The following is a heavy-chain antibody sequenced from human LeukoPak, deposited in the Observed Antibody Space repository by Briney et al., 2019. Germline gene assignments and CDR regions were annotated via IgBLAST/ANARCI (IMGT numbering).Heavy chain of an antibody. CDR2: MNPNSGNT. CDR1: GYTFTSYD. J-gene: IGHJ4*02. D-gene: IGHD6-19*01. Sequence: ASVKVSCKASGYTFTSYDINWVRQATGQGLEWMGWMNPNSGNTGYAQKFQGRVTMTRNTSISTAYMELSSLRSEDTAVYYCARGRFSYSSGWNYFDYWGQGTLVTVSS. V-gene: IGHV1-8*01. CDR3: ARGRFSYSSGWNYFDY.